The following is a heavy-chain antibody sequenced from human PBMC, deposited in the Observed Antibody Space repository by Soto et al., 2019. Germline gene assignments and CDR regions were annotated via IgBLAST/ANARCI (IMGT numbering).Heavy chain of an antibody. J-gene: IGHJ4*02. CDR1: GFTVSSYW. CDR3: ARDPLLVRYCSGGSCPWAY. CDR2: IKQDGSEK. Sequence: GSLRLCCAACGFTVSSYWMSWVRQAPGKGLEWVANIKQDGSEKYYVDSVKGRFTISRDNAKNSLYLQMNSLRAEDTAVYYCARDPLLVRYCSGGSCPWAYWGQGTLVPVSS. D-gene: IGHD2-15*01. V-gene: IGHV3-7*01.